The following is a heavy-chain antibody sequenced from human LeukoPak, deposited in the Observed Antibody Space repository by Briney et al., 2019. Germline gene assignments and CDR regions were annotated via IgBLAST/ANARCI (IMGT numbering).Heavy chain of an antibody. V-gene: IGHV4-39*01. D-gene: IGHD4-17*01. CDR1: GGSISSSSYY. Sequence: SETLSLTCTVSGGSISSSSYYWGWIRQPPGEGLEWIGSIYYSGSTYYNPSLKSRVTISVDTSKNQFSLKLSSVTAADTAVYYCARGRRTVTTRSRLYYFDYWGQGTLVTVSS. CDR3: ARGRRTVTTRSRLYYFDY. CDR2: IYYSGST. J-gene: IGHJ4*02.